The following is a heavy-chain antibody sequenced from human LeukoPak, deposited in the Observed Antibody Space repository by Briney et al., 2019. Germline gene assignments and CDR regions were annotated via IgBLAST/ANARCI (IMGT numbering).Heavy chain of an antibody. CDR3: ARDLLPRPTRKTDFDY. Sequence: ASVKVSCKASGYTFTGYYMHWVRQAPGQGLEWMGWINPNSGGTNYAQKFQGRVTMTRDTSISTAYMELSRLRSDDTAVYYCARDLLPRPTRKTDFDYWGQGTLVTVSS. J-gene: IGHJ4*02. CDR1: GYTFTGYY. CDR2: INPNSGGT. V-gene: IGHV1-2*02.